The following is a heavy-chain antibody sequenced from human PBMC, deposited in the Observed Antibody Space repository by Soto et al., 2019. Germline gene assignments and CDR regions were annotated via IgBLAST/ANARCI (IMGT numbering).Heavy chain of an antibody. CDR2: ISYSGST. J-gene: IGHJ4*02. V-gene: IGHV4-30-4*01. CDR3: ATMGTPATGLYYFDY. CDR1: GGSISSGNYY. D-gene: IGHD5-18*01. Sequence: QVQLQESGPGLVKPSQTLSLTCTVSGGSISSGNYYWRWIRQPPGKGLEWIGFISYSGSTYYSLSLKSRVTMSVDTSKNQFSLNLSFVTAADTAVYYCATMGTPATGLYYFDYWGQGTLVTVSS.